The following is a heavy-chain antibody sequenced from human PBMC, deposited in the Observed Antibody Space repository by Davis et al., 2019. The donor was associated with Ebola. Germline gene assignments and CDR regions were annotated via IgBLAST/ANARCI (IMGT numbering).Heavy chain of an antibody. CDR2: INHSGIS. V-gene: IGHV4-34*01. J-gene: IGHJ4*02. Sequence: PGGSLRLSCAASGFTFSTYGMGWVRQSPGMGLEWIGEINHSGISSYNPALKTRVRMSVDPSKNQFSLRLRSVTAADTAVYYCARGSVKMDSWGQGILVTVSS. D-gene: IGHD3-22*01. CDR1: GFTFSTYG. CDR3: ARGSVKMDS.